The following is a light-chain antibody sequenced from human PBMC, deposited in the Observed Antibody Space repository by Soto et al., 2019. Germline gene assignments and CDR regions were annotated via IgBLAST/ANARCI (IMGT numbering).Light chain of an antibody. CDR2: KAS. CDR3: QQSNSYSEA. V-gene: IGKV1-5*03. Sequence: DIQMTQSPSTLSGSVGDRVTITCRASQTISSLLAWYQQKPGKAPKLLIYKASTLKSGVPSRFSGSGSGTELTLTISSLQPDDFAPYYCQQSNSYSEAFGQGTKGELK. CDR1: QTISSL. J-gene: IGKJ1*01.